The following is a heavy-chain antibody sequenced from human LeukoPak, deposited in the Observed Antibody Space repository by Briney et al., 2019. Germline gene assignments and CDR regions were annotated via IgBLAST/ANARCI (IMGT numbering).Heavy chain of an antibody. CDR3: ARGDTSVVYYFDY. D-gene: IGHD4-23*01. V-gene: IGHV3-48*03. J-gene: IGHJ4*02. Sequence: GGSLRLSCAASGFTFSSYEMNWVRQAPGKGLEWVSYISSSGSTIYYADSVKGRFTISRDNAKNSLYLQMNSLRAEDTAVYYCARGDTSVVYYFDYWGQGTLVTVSS. CDR2: ISSSGSTI. CDR1: GFTFSSYE.